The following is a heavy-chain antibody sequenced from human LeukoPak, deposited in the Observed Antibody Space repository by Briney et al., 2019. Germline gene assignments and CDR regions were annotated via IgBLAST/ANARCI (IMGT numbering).Heavy chain of an antibody. Sequence: SETLSLTCAVSGYSISSGYYWGWIRQPPGKGLEWIGSIYHSGSTYYNPSLKSRVTISVDTSKNQFSLKLSSVTAADTAVYYCARSFRGVAAAGFDYWGQGTLVTVSS. J-gene: IGHJ4*02. V-gene: IGHV4-38-2*01. CDR1: GYSISSGYY. D-gene: IGHD6-13*01. CDR2: IYHSGST. CDR3: ARSFRGVAAAGFDY.